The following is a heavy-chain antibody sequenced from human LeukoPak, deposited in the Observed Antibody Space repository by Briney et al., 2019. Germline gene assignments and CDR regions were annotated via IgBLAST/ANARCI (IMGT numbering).Heavy chain of an antibody. J-gene: IGHJ5*02. CDR2: ISGSGTTT. Sequence: PGGSLRISCAASGFTFSSYAMSWVRQAPGKGLEWVSVISGSGTTTHYADSVKGRFTISRDDSKNTLYLQMNSLRVEDTAVYYCARRGYAILTAYSWYNWFDPWGQGTLVTVSS. V-gene: IGHV3-23*01. CDR1: GFTFSSYA. D-gene: IGHD3-9*01. CDR3: ARRGYAILTAYSWYNWFDP.